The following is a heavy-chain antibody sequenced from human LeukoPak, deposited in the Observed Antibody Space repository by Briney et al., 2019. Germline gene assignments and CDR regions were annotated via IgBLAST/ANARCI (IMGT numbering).Heavy chain of an antibody. V-gene: IGHV1-69*13. D-gene: IGHD3-22*01. CDR1: GGTFSSYA. Sequence: ASVKVSCKASGGTFSSYAISWVRQAPGQGLEWMGGIIPIFGTANYAQKFQGRLTITADESTSTAYMELSSLRSEDTAVYYCARKYYYDSSGYLNAFDIWGQGTMVTVSS. CDR3: ARKYYYDSSGYLNAFDI. CDR2: IIPIFGTA. J-gene: IGHJ3*02.